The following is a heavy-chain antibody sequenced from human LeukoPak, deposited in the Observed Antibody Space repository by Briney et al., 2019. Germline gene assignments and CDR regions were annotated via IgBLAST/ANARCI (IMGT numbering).Heavy chain of an antibody. CDR1: GFTVSSNY. D-gene: IGHD6-19*01. CDR3: AKDALVAVAGHFDY. V-gene: IGHV3-66*02. Sequence: GGSLRLSCAASGFTVSSNYMSWVRQAPGKGLEWVSVIYSGGSTYYADSVKGRFTISRDNSKNTLYLQMNSLRAEDTAMYYCAKDALVAVAGHFDYWGQGTLVIVSS. J-gene: IGHJ4*02. CDR2: IYSGGST.